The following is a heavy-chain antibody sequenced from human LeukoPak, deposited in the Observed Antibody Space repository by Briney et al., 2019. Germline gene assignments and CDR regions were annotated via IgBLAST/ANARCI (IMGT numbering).Heavy chain of an antibody. D-gene: IGHD2-15*01. CDR1: GGTFSSYA. CDR2: IIPIFGTA. J-gene: IGHJ5*02. V-gene: IGHV1-69*13. Sequence: GASVKVSCKASGGTFSSYAISWVRQAPGQGLEWMGGIIPIFGTANYAQKFQGRVTITADESTSTAYMELSSLRSEDTAVYYCARRQRYCSGGSCPLHEWFDPWGQGTLVTVSS. CDR3: ARRQRYCSGGSCPLHEWFDP.